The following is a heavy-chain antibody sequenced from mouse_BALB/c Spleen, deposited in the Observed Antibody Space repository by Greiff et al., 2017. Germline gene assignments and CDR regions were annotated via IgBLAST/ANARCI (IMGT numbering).Heavy chain of an antibody. CDR2: ISDGGSYT. V-gene: IGHV5-4*02. Sequence: EVQRVESGGGLVKPGGSLKLSCAASGFTFSDYYMYWVRQTPEKRLEWVATISDGGSYTYYPDSVKGRFTISRDNAKNNLYLQMSSLKSEDTAMYYCARAALYYDYDGGYYAMDYWGQGTSVTVSS. D-gene: IGHD2-4*01. CDR1: GFTFSDYY. J-gene: IGHJ4*01. CDR3: ARAALYYDYDGGYYAMDY.